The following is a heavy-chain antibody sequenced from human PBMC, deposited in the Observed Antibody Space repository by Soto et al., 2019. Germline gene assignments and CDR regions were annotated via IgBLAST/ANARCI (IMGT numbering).Heavy chain of an antibody. D-gene: IGHD2-2*01. CDR1: GFTFSSYA. CDR2: ISGSGGST. Sequence: EVQLLESGGGLVQPGGSLRLSCAASGFTFSSYAMSWVRQAPGKGLEWVSAISGSGGSTYYADAVKGRFTISRDNSKNTLYLQMDSLRGEDTAVYYCAKTLTSYCSSTSCYERARGYFDYWGQGTLVTVSS. J-gene: IGHJ4*02. CDR3: AKTLTSYCSSTSCYERARGYFDY. V-gene: IGHV3-23*01.